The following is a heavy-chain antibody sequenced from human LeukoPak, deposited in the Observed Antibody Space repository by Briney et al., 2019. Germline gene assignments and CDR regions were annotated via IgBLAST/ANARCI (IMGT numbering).Heavy chain of an antibody. CDR1: GYTFTGYY. CDR3: ARGGDDYGDPYYFDY. V-gene: IGHV1-2*02. Sequence: ASVKVFCKASGYTFTGYYMHWVRQAPGQGPERMGWINPNSGGTNYAQKFQGRVTMTRDTSISTAYMELSRLRSDDTAAYYCARGGDDYGDPYYFDYWGQGTLVTVSS. CDR2: INPNSGGT. D-gene: IGHD4-17*01. J-gene: IGHJ4*02.